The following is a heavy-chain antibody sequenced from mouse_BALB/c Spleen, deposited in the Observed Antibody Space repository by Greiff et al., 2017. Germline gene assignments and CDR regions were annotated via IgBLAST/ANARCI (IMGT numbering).Heavy chain of an antibody. V-gene: IGHV6-6*02. CDR2: IRLKSNNYAT. Sequence: EVKLVESGGGLVQPGGSMKLSCVASGFTFSNYWMNWVRQSPEKGLEWVAEIRLKSNNYATHYAESVKGRFTISRDDSKSSVYLQMNNLRAEDTGIYYCTKDYRYSYAMDYWGQGTSVTVSS. CDR1: GFTFSNYW. J-gene: IGHJ4*01. CDR3: TKDYRYSYAMDY. D-gene: IGHD2-14*01.